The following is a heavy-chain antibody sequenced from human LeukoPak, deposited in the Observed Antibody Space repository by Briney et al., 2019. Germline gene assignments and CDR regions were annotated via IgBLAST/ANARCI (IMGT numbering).Heavy chain of an antibody. D-gene: IGHD2/OR15-2a*01. CDR2: IYYSGST. CDR1: GGSISSHY. CDR3: AWLSTIKKNTDY. Sequence: SETLSLTCTVSGGSISSHYRSWIRQPPGKGLEWIGYIYYSGSTNYNPSLKSRVTISVDTSKNQFSLKLSSVTAADTAVYYCAWLSTIKKNTDYWGQGTLVTVSS. V-gene: IGHV4-59*11. J-gene: IGHJ4*02.